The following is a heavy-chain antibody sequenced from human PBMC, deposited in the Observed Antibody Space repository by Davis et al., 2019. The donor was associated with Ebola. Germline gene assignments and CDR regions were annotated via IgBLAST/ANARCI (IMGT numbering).Heavy chain of an antibody. CDR2: INPSGGST. J-gene: IGHJ4*02. D-gene: IGHD6-19*01. Sequence: ASVTVSCKASGYTFTSYYMHWVRQAPGQGLEWMGIINPSGGSTSYAQRFQGRVTITTDTSASTVYLDLTSLRSDDTAVFYCARASFGYNSGWYADYWGPGSLVTVSS. CDR1: GYTFTSYY. CDR3: ARASFGYNSGWYADY. V-gene: IGHV1-46*01.